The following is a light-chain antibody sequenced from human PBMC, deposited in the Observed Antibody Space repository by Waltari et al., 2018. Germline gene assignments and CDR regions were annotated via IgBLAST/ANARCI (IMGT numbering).Light chain of an antibody. CDR3: QQCDNLPLT. J-gene: IGKJ4*01. CDR1: QDISNY. CDR2: DAS. V-gene: IGKV1-33*01. Sequence: DIQMTQSPQSLSASVGERVTITCHASQDISNYLNWYQQKPGKAPKLLIYDASNLETGVPSRFSGSGSGTDFTFTISSLQPEDIATYYCQQCDNLPLTFGGGTKVEIK.